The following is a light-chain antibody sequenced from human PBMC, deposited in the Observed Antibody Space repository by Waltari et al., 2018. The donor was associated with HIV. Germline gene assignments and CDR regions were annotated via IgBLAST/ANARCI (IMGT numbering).Light chain of an antibody. CDR3: SSFTRRNNVI. CDR2: EVM. CDR1: SSDVGAYNF. V-gene: IGLV2-14*01. J-gene: IGLJ2*01. Sequence: QSALTQPASVSESPGQSITISCTGTSSDVGAYNFVSWYQQHPGKVPELIIFEVMNRPSGISGRFSGSKSGNTASLTISGLRAEDEADYYCSSFTRRNNVIFGGGTKLTVL.